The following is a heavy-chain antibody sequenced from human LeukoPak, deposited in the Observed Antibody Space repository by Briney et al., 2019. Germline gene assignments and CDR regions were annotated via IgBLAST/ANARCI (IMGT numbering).Heavy chain of an antibody. V-gene: IGHV1-18*01. CDR2: ISAYNGNT. CDR3: GRDALSMIPSAPGI. D-gene: IGHD3-22*01. Sequence: GASVKVSCKASGYTFTSYGISWVRQAPGQGLEWMGWISAYNGNTNYAQKLQGRVTMTTDTSTSTAYMELRSLRSDDTAVYYCGRDALSMIPSAPGIWGQGTKVTVSS. J-gene: IGHJ3*02. CDR1: GYTFTSYG.